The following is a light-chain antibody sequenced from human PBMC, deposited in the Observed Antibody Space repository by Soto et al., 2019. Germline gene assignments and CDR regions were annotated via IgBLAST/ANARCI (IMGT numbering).Light chain of an antibody. V-gene: IGKV1-5*01. CDR2: DAS. Sequence: DIQMTQSPSTLSASVGDRVTITCRASQSISSWLAWYQQKPGKAPKLLIYDASSFESGVPSRFSGSGSATEFTLTISSLQPDDFATYYCQQYNSYSPTWTFGQGTKVDIK. J-gene: IGKJ1*01. CDR3: QQYNSYSPTWT. CDR1: QSISSW.